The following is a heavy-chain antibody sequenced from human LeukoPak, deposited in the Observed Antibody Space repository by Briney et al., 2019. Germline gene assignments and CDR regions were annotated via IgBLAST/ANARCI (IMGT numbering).Heavy chain of an antibody. Sequence: PGGSLRLSCAASGFTFSSYGMHWVRQAPGKGLEWVSAISGSGGSTYYADSVKGRFTISRDNSKNTLYLQMNSLRAEDTAVYYCAKWWPREPYCSGGSCYYYGMDVWGQGTTVTVSS. J-gene: IGHJ6*02. CDR3: AKWWPREPYCSGGSCYYYGMDV. CDR1: GFTFSSYG. V-gene: IGHV3-23*01. CDR2: ISGSGGST. D-gene: IGHD2-15*01.